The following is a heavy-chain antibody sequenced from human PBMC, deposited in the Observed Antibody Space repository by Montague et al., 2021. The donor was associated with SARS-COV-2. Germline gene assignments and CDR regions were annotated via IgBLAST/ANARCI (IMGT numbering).Heavy chain of an antibody. D-gene: IGHD3-9*01. CDR2: IDWDDDK. V-gene: IGHV2-70*01. J-gene: IGHJ4*02. CDR3: ARVRYFDTTFDY. CDR1: GFSLSTSGMC. Sequence: PALVKPTQTLTLTCTFSGFSLSTSGMCVSWIRQPPGKALEWLALIDWDDDKFYSASLKTRLTISKDTPKNQVVLTMTNMDPVDTATYYCARVRYFDTTFDYWGQGTLVTVSS.